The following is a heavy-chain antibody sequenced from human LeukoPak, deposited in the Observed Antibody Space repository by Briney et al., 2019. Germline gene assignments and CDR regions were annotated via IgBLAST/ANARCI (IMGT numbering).Heavy chain of an antibody. J-gene: IGHJ3*02. CDR3: ARAGVEQQLGVDAFDI. CDR1: GGTFSSYA. CDR2: IIPIFGTA. Sequence: ASVKVSCKASGGTFSSYAISWVRQAPGQGLEWMGRIIPIFGTANYAQKFQGRVTITTDESTSTAYMELSSLRSEDTAVYYCARAGVEQQLGVDAFDIWGQGTMVTVSS. D-gene: IGHD6-13*01. V-gene: IGHV1-69*05.